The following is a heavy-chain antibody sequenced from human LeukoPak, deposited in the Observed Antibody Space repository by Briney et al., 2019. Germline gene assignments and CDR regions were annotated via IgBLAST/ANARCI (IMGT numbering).Heavy chain of an antibody. CDR3: ARATYSSSWYDY. CDR2: INPNSGGT. V-gene: IGHV1-2*06. D-gene: IGHD6-13*01. J-gene: IGHJ4*02. CDR1: GYTFTGYY. Sequence: GASVKVSCKASGYTFTGYYMHWVRQAPGQGLEWMGRINPNSGGTNYAQKFQGRVTMTRDTSISTAYMELSRLRSDDTAVYYCARATYSSSWYDYWGRGTLVTVSS.